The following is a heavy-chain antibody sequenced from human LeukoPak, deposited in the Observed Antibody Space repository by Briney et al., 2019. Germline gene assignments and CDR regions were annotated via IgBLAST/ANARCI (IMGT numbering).Heavy chain of an antibody. Sequence: PSETLSLTCSVSGGSLSSSSYYWGWIRQPPGKGLEWIGSIYYSGSTYYNPSLKSRVTISVDTSKNQFSLKLSSVTAADTAVYYCARGRFFDYWGQGTLVTVSS. J-gene: IGHJ4*02. CDR1: GGSLSSSSYY. CDR2: IYYSGST. CDR3: ARGRFFDY. V-gene: IGHV4-39*07.